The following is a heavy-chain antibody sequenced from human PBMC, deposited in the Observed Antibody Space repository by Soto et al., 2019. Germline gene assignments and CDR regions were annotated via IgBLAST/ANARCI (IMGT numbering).Heavy chain of an antibody. D-gene: IGHD3-10*01. CDR2: INAGNGNT. V-gene: IGHV1-3*01. J-gene: IGHJ4*02. CDR1: GYTFTSYA. CDR3: ARTMVRGVMCFDY. Sequence: DSVKVSCKASGYTFTSYAMHWVRQAPGQRLEWMGWINAGNGNTKYSQKFQGRVTITRDTSASTAYMELSSLRSEDTAVYYCARTMVRGVMCFDYWGQGTLVTVPS.